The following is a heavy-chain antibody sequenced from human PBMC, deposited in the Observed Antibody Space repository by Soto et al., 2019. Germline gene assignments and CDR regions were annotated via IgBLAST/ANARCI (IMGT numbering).Heavy chain of an antibody. CDR3: ARSWGGEFVC. J-gene: IGHJ4*02. V-gene: IGHV3-74*01. CDR2: IKSDGSST. D-gene: IGHD3-16*01. Sequence: EVQLVESGGGLVQPGGSLRLSCAASGFTFSDYWMHWVRQAPGKGLVWVSRIKSDGSSTSYADSVKGRFTISRDNAKNTLYLQMNSLGAEDTAVYYWARSWGGEFVCWGQGALVAVSS. CDR1: GFTFSDYW.